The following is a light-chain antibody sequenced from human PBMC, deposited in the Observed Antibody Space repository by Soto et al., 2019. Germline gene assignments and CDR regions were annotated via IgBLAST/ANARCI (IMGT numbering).Light chain of an antibody. Sequence: QSALTQTPSASGSPGQSVAISCTGASSDVGGYDYVSWYQQHPGKVPKLIIYEVSKRPSGVPDRFSGSKSGNTASLTVSGLQAEDEADYYCSSFAGTHSPILFGGGTKLTVL. CDR1: SSDVGGYDY. J-gene: IGLJ3*02. CDR3: SSFAGTHSPIL. V-gene: IGLV2-8*01. CDR2: EVS.